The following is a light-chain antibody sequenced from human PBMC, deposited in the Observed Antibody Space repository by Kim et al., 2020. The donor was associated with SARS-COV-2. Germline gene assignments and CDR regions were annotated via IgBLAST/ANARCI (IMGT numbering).Light chain of an antibody. Sequence: SASVGDRVTITCRASQTVGNLLDWYQYKSGKAPKLLIYKASTLESGVPSRFSGSGSGTEFTLTISSLQPDDFATYYCQQFDSTPSSFGQGTKLEI. V-gene: IGKV1-5*03. CDR1: QTVGNL. J-gene: IGKJ2*03. CDR3: QQFDSTPSS. CDR2: KAS.